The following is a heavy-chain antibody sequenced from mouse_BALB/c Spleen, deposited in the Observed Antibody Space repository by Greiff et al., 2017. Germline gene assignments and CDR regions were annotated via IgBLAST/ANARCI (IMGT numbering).Heavy chain of an antibody. CDR3: ARDGSRVWFAY. CDR1: GFTFSSFG. CDR2: ISSGSSTI. J-gene: IGHJ3*01. V-gene: IGHV5-17*02. Sequence: EVKVVESGGGLVQPGGSRKLSCAASGFTFSSFGMHWVRQAPEKGLEWVAYISSGSSTIYYADTVKGRFTISRDNPKNTLFLQMTSLRSEDTAMYYCARDGSRVWFAYWGQGTLVTVSA. D-gene: IGHD1-1*01.